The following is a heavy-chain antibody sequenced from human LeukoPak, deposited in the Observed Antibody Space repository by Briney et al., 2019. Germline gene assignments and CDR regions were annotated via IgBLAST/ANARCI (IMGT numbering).Heavy chain of an antibody. CDR2: ISGSGGDT. D-gene: IGHD6-19*01. V-gene: IGHV3-23*01. CDR1: GFTFRSYA. CDR3: AKTKDGYSSGRYPGWPIDY. J-gene: IGHJ4*02. Sequence: GGSLRLSCAASGFTFRSYAIYWVRQAPGKGLEWDSGISGSGGDTYFADSVKGRFTIARDNSKNTVFLQMDSLRAEDTAVYYCAKTKDGYSSGRYPGWPIDYWGQGTLVTVSS.